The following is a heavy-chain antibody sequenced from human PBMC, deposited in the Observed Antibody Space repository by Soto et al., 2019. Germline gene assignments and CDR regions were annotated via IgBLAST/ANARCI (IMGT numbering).Heavy chain of an antibody. D-gene: IGHD2-15*01. J-gene: IGHJ6*02. CDR3: ARAEAVVVAATPSSDYYYYYGMDV. V-gene: IGHV1-2*04. CDR2: INPNSGGT. CDR1: GYTFTGYY. Sequence: ASVKVSCKASGYTFTGYYMHWVRQAPGQGLEWMGWINPNSGGTNYAQKFQGWVTMTRDTSISTAYMELSRLRSDDTAVYYCARAEAVVVAATPSSDYYYYYGMDVWGQWTTVTVSS.